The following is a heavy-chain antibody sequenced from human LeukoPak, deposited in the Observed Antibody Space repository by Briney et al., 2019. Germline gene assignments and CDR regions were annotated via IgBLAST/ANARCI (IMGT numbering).Heavy chain of an antibody. CDR3: PRGTGTDAFDI. V-gene: IGHV3-74*01. Sequence: GGSLRLSCAASGFTLSSYWMHWVRQAPGKGLVWVSFINSDGSSTSYADSVRGRFTISRDNAKNTLYLQMNSLRAEDTGVYFCPRGTGTDAFDIWGQGTMVTVSS. CDR1: GFTLSSYW. J-gene: IGHJ3*02. D-gene: IGHD3/OR15-3a*01. CDR2: INSDGSST.